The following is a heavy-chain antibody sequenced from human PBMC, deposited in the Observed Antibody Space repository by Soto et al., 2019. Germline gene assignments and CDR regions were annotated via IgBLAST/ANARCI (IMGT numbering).Heavy chain of an antibody. CDR3: AKDRAPYSSVSPVNWFDP. CDR2: ISGSGGST. D-gene: IGHD6-19*01. V-gene: IGHV3-23*01. Sequence: GGSLRLSCAASGFTFSSYAMSWVRQAPGKGLEWVSAISGSGGSTYCADSVKGRFTISRDNSKNTLYLQMNSLRAEDTAVYYCAKDRAPYSSVSPVNWFDPWGQGTLVTVSS. CDR1: GFTFSSYA. J-gene: IGHJ5*02.